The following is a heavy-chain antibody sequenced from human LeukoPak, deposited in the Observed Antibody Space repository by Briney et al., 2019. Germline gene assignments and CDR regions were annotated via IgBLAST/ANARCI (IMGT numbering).Heavy chain of an antibody. D-gene: IGHD4-11*01. CDR3: ARQDDYSTPCDY. J-gene: IGHJ4*02. CDR1: GGSISSYY. Sequence: PSETLSLTCTVSGGSISSYYWSWIRQPPGEGLEWIVGIYYSGSTNYNPPLKSRVTISVDTSNNQFSLKLSALTAAYTAVYYCARQDDYSTPCDYWGQGTLVTVSS. CDR2: IYYSGST. V-gene: IGHV4-59*08.